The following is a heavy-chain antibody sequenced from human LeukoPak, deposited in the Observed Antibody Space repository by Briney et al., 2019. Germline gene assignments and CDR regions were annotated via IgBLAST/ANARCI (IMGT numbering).Heavy chain of an antibody. CDR1: GGSFSGYY. V-gene: IGHV4-34*01. D-gene: IGHD6-19*01. CDR2: INHSGST. CDR3: ARGRNGYSSGWYRIDAFDI. Sequence: YPSETLSLTCAVYGGSFSGYYWSWIRQPPGKGLEWIGEINHSGSTNYNPSLKSRVTISVDTSKNQFSLKLSSVTAADTAVYYCARGRNGYSSGWYRIDAFDIWGQGTMVTVSS. J-gene: IGHJ3*02.